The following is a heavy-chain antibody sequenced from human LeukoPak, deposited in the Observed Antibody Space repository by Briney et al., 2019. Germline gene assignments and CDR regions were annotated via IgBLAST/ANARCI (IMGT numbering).Heavy chain of an antibody. CDR2: IYASGST. V-gene: IGHV4-4*07. D-gene: IGHD1-26*01. J-gene: IGHJ4*02. CDR3: AREVGATGLDY. Sequence: PSETLSLTCIVSGGSISSYYWSWLRQPAGKGLEWIGRIYASGSTNYNPSVKSRVTMSVDTSKNQFSLKVSSVTAADTAVYYCAREVGATGLDYWGQGTLVTVSS. CDR1: GGSISSYY.